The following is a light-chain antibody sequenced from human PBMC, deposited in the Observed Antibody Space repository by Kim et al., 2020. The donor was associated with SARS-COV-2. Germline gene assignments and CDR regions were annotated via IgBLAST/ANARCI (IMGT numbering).Light chain of an antibody. Sequence: DIVMTQSPYSLAVSLGERATINCKSSQSVLYSSNNKNYLAWYQQKPGQPPKLLIYWASTRESGVPDRFSGGGSGTDFTLTISSLQAEDVAVYYCQQYYSTPYTFGQGTKLEI. J-gene: IGKJ2*01. V-gene: IGKV4-1*01. CDR1: QSVLYSSNNKNY. CDR3: QQYYSTPYT. CDR2: WAS.